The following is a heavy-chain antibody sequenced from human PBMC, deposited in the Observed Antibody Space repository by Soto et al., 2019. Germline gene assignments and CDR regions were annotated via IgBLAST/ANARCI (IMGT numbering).Heavy chain of an antibody. J-gene: IGHJ5*02. CDR3: ARAEFYGYSGYLNWFDP. Sequence: PSETLSLTCTVSGGSISSYYWSWIRQPPGKGLEWIGYIYYSGSTNYNPSLKSRVTISVDTSKNQFSLKLSSVTAADTAVYYCARAEFYGYSGYLNWFDPWGQGTLGTVS. CDR1: GGSISSYY. V-gene: IGHV4-59*08. D-gene: IGHD5-12*01. CDR2: IYYSGST.